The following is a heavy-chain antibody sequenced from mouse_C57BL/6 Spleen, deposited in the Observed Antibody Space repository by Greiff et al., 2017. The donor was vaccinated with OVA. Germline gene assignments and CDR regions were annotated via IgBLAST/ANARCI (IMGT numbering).Heavy chain of an antibody. CDR1: GYTFTSYW. J-gene: IGHJ2*01. CDR3: ARSLITTVVVDY. V-gene: IGHV1-61*01. D-gene: IGHD1-1*01. Sequence: VQLQQPGAELVRPGSSVKLSCKASGYTFTSYWMDWVKQRPGQGLEWIGNIYPSDSETHYNQKFKDKATLTVDKSSSTAYMQLSSLTSEDSAVYYCARSLITTVVVDYWGQGTTLKVSS. CDR2: IYPSDSET.